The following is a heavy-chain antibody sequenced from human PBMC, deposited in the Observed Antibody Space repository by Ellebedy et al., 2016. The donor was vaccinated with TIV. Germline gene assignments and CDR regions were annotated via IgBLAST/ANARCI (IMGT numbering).Heavy chain of an antibody. CDR3: ATWNVHERPFYYYGMDV. J-gene: IGHJ6*02. D-gene: IGHD1-1*01. CDR2: ISGSGGST. V-gene: IGHV3-23*01. CDR1: GFTFNTYA. Sequence: GESLKISCAASGFTFNTYAMSWVRQAPGKGLEWVSAISGSGGSTYYADSVKGRFTISRDNSNNTLYLQMNSLRVDDTAVYYCATWNVHERPFYYYGMDVWGQGTTVTVSS.